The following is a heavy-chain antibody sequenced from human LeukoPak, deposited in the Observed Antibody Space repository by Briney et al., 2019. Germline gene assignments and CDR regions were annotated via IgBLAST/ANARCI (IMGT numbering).Heavy chain of an antibody. CDR1: GFTFDDYA. CDR3: ARDRDGCSSTSCYAGGFDY. V-gene: IGHV3-9*01. D-gene: IGHD2-2*01. CDR2: ISWNSGSI. Sequence: GGSLRLSCAASGFTFDDYAMHWVRQAPGKGLEWVSGISWNSGSIGYADSVKGRFTISRDNAKNSLYLQMNSLRAEDTALYYCARDRDGCSSTSCYAGGFDYWGQGTLVTVSS. J-gene: IGHJ4*02.